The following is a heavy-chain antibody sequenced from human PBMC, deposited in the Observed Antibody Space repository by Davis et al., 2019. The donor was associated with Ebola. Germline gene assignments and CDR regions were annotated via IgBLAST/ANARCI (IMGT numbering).Heavy chain of an antibody. CDR1: GGSISSGGYY. J-gene: IGHJ4*02. V-gene: IGHV4-31*03. CDR3: ARGPTVKGLGG. Sequence: LRLSCTVSGGSISSGGYYWSWIRQHPGKGLEWIGYIYYSGSTYYNPSLKSRVTISVDTSKNQFSLKLSSVTAADTAVYYCARGPTVKGLGGWGQGTLVTVSS. D-gene: IGHD4-11*01. CDR2: IYYSGST.